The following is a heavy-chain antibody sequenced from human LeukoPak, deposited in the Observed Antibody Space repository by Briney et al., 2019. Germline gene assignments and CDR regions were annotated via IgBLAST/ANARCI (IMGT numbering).Heavy chain of an antibody. CDR3: ARGGKVVVVPAAMDV. CDR1: GYTFTGYY. CDR2: INPNSGGT. V-gene: IGHV1-2*02. Sequence: ASVKVSCKASGYTFTGYYMHWVRQAPGQGLEWMGWINPNSGGTNYAQKFQGRATMTRDTSISTAYMELSRLRSDDTAVYYCARGGKVVVVPAAMDVWGQGTTVTVSS. D-gene: IGHD2-2*01. J-gene: IGHJ6*02.